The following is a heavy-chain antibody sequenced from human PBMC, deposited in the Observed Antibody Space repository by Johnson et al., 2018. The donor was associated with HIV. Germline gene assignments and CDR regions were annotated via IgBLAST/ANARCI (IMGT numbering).Heavy chain of an antibody. CDR1: GFTVSSNY. V-gene: IGHV3-66*01. CDR3: AKCRGSSWYAIGPLFDLQDAFDI. J-gene: IGHJ3*02. Sequence: VQLVESGGGLVQPGGSLRLSCAASGFTVSSNYMSWVRQAPGKGLEWVSIIYSGGSTYYADSVKGTFTISRDNSKNTLYLQMNSLRAEDTAVYYCAKCRGSSWYAIGPLFDLQDAFDIWGQGTMVTVSS. CDR2: IYSGGST. D-gene: IGHD6-13*01.